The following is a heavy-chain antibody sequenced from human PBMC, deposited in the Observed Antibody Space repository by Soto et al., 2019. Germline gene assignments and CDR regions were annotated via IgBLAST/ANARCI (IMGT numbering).Heavy chain of an antibody. CDR2: INSDGSST. CDR3: VSDPQADPGDYVATVFGWFDP. CDR1: GFTFSSYW. J-gene: IGHJ5*02. Sequence: PGGSLRLSCAASGFTFSSYWMHWVRQVPGKGLVWVSRINSDGSSTSYADSVKGRFTISRDNAKNTLYLQMNSLRSEDTAVYYCVSDPQADPGDYVATVFGWFDPWGQGTLVTVSP. D-gene: IGHD4-17*01. V-gene: IGHV3-74*01.